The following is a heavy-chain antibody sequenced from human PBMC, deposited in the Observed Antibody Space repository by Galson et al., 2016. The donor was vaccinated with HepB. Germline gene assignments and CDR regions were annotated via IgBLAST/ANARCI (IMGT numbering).Heavy chain of an antibody. CDR1: GFTFGRYW. V-gene: IGHV3-74*01. Sequence: SLRLSCAASGFTFGRYWMHWVRQAPGKGLLWVARISPNGRCPVYADSVKGRFTISRDNAENTLYLQMNRLTVEDAAVYCCMRDPYSVSGTASAYLYYGMDVWGQGTTVTVSS. D-gene: IGHD3-16*01. CDR3: MRDPYSVSGTASAYLYYGMDV. J-gene: IGHJ6*02. CDR2: ISPNGRCP.